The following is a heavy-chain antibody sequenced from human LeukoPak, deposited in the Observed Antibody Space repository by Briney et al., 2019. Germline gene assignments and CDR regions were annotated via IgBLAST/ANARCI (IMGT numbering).Heavy chain of an antibody. CDR2: ISSSSSTI. D-gene: IGHD3-10*01. CDR1: GFTFSSYS. J-gene: IGHJ4*02. V-gene: IGHV3-48*04. CDR3: ARDDFPYYYGSGSYNYFDY. Sequence: GGSLRLSCAASGFTFSSYSMNWVRQAPGKGLEWVSYISSSSSTIYYADSVKGRFTISRDNAKNSLYLQMNSLRAEDTAVYYCARDDFPYYYGSGSYNYFDYWGQGTLVTVSS.